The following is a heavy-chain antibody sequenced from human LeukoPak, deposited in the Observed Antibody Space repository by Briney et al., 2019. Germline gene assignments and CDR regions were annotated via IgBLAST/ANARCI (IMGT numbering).Heavy chain of an antibody. J-gene: IGHJ5*02. CDR3: STHNCWQPHWLDP. V-gene: IGHV3-23*01. D-gene: IGHD1-1*01. CDR1: GFTFSSYA. CDR2: ISGNGGST. Sequence: QPGGSLRLSCAASGFTFSSYAMSWVRQAPGKGLEWVSGISGNGGSTYYADSVKGRFTISRDNSKNTLYLQMNSLRAEDTAVYYWSTHNCWQPHWLDPGGQGTLVTVCS.